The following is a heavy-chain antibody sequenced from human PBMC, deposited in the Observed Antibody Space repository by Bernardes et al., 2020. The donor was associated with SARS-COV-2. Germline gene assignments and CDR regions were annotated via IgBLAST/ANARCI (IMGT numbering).Heavy chain of an antibody. CDR3: AKARIAVAESLDF. Sequence: GGSLRLSCEASGFMVSSYGMTWVRQAAGKGLEWVAGVSVSGGTTFYADSVNGRFTISRDNSTNTLFLQINSLRDEDTATYFCAKARIAVAESLDFWGRGSLVTVSS. D-gene: IGHD6-19*01. V-gene: IGHV3-23*01. J-gene: IGHJ4*02. CDR1: GFMVSSYG. CDR2: VSVSGGTT.